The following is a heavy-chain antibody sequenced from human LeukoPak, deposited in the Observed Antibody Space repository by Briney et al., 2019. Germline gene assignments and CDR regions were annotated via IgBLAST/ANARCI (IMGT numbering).Heavy chain of an antibody. D-gene: IGHD3-10*01. CDR1: GFTFSDYY. CDR2: ISSSSSST. J-gene: IGHJ3*02. V-gene: IGHV3-11*05. CDR3: ARVPGKYAFDI. Sequence: GGSLRLPCAASGFTFSDYYMSWIRQAPGKGLEWVAYISSSSSSTNYADSVKGRFTISRDNAKNSLYLQMNSLRAEDTAVYYCARVPGKYAFDIWGQGTMVTVSA.